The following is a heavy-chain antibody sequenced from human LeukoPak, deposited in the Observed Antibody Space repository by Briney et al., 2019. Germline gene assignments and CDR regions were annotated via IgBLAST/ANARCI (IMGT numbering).Heavy chain of an antibody. CDR1: GGSISSYY. CDR3: ARAYCGGDCSFDY. Sequence: SETLSLTCSVSGGSISSYYWSWIRHPPGKGLEWIGYIYYSGSTNYNPSLKSRVTISVDTSKNQFSLKLSSVTAADTAVYYCARAYCGGDCSFDYWGQGTLVTVSS. D-gene: IGHD2-21*02. CDR2: IYYSGST. V-gene: IGHV4-59*01. J-gene: IGHJ4*02.